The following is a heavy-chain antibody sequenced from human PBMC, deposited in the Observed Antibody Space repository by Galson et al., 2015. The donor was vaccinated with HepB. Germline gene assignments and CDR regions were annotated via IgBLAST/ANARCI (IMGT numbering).Heavy chain of an antibody. CDR3: AREGKGWELLLDY. Sequence: SLRLSCAASGFTFSSYAMHWVRQAPGKGLEWVAVISYDGSNQYYADSVKGRFTISRDNSKNTLYLQMNSLRAEDTAVYYCAREGKGWELLLDYWGQGTLVTVSS. J-gene: IGHJ4*02. CDR2: ISYDGSNQ. CDR1: GFTFSSYA. D-gene: IGHD1-26*01. V-gene: IGHV3-30*04.